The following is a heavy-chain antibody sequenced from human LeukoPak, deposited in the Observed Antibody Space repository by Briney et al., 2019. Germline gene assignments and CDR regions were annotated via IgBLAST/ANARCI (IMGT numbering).Heavy chain of an antibody. V-gene: IGHV3-74*01. J-gene: IGHJ4*02. CDR1: VCTLSVSW. CDR3: SSGPGYDYSSGYYSY. CDR2: IYRDGSST. Sequence: GGSLRLSCAASVCTLSVSWIHWVRQALGGGGVWVSRIYRDGSSTSSEDSVKGRLTIPRENAKNTRYLQMNSLRAEDAAVYYCSSGPGYDYSSGYYSYWGQGTLVTVSS. D-gene: IGHD3-22*01.